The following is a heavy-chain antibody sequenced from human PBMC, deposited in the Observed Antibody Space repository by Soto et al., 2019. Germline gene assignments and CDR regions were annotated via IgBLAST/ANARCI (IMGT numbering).Heavy chain of an antibody. Sequence: ASEEVASKASGYTFTSHYMHWVLQAPGQGLEWKGVINPSGGTSTSAQKSQGRVTMTTDTSTSTASLELSSLRSKDTAVFYCARDQKDRYDHNSPEYYDCSVDVCGQGTTVTDSS. J-gene: IGHJ6*02. CDR1: GYTFTSHY. CDR3: ARDQKDRYDHNSPEYYDCSVDV. V-gene: IGHV1-46*01. CDR2: INPSGGTS. D-gene: IGHD3-22*01.